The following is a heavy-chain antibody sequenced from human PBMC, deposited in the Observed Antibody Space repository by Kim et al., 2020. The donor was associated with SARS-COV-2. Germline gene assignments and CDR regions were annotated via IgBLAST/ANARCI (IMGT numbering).Heavy chain of an antibody. CDR3: AATYCGGDCYSSFAFDI. CDR1: GFTFTSSA. J-gene: IGHJ3*02. CDR2: IVVGSGNT. D-gene: IGHD2-21*02. Sequence: SVKVSCKASGFTFTSSAMQWVRQARGQRLEWIGWIVVGSGNTNYAQKFQERVTITRDMSTSTAYMELSSLRSEDTAVYYCAATYCGGDCYSSFAFDIWGQGTMVTVSS. V-gene: IGHV1-58*02.